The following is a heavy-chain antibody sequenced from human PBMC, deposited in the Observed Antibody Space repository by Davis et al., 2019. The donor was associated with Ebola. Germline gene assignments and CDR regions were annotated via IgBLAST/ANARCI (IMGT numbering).Heavy chain of an antibody. Sequence: GESLKISCAASGFTFSDYYMSWVRQAPGKGLEWVGRIKSKTDGGTTDYAAPVKGRFTISRDDSKNTLYLQMNSLKTEDTAVYYCTTDRYDFWSGYLFDYWGQGTLVTVSS. D-gene: IGHD3-3*01. CDR2: IKSKTDGGTT. CDR1: GFTFSDYY. J-gene: IGHJ4*02. CDR3: TTDRYDFWSGYLFDY. V-gene: IGHV3-15*01.